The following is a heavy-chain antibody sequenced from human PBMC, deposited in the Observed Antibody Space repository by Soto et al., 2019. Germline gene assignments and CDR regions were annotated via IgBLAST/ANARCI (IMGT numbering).Heavy chain of an antibody. D-gene: IGHD3-10*01. CDR3: ARDVQGFGELSYYYYGMDV. V-gene: IGHV3-48*01. J-gene: IGHJ6*02. CDR2: ISSSSSTI. CDR1: GFTFSSYS. Sequence: GGSLRLSCAASGFTFSSYSMNWVRQAPGKGLEWVSYISSSSSTIYYADSVKGRFTISRDNAKNTLYLQMNSLRAEDTAVYYCARDVQGFGELSYYYYGMDVWGQGTTVTVSS.